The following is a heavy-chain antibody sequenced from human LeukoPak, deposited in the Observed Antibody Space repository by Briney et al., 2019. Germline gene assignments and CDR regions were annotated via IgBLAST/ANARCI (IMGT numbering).Heavy chain of an antibody. CDR1: GYTFTGYY. D-gene: IGHD1-1*01. J-gene: IGHJ3*02. CDR2: INPNSGGT. CDR3: ARETTGTTLYAFDI. V-gene: IGHV1-2*04. Sequence: ASVKVSCKASGYTFTGYYMHWVRQAPGQGLEWMGWINPNSGGTNCAQKFQGWVTMTRDTSISTAYMELSRLRSDDTAVYYCARETTGTTLYAFDIWGQGTMVTVSS.